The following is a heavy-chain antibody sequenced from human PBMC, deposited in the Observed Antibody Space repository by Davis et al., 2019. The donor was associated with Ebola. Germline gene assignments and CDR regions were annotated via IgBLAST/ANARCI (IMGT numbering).Heavy chain of an antibody. CDR3: AKDNRNIWSEV. J-gene: IGHJ3*01. CDR1: GFIFSTYV. CDR2: GTSADT. V-gene: IGHV3-23*01. D-gene: IGHD2/OR15-2a*01. Sequence: PGGSLRLSCSASGFIFSTYVMSWVRQAPGKGLERVSTYGTSADTYYADSVKGRFTISRDNSKNTLYLQMNGLRVEDTAIYYCAKDNRNIWSEVWGQGTMVTVSS.